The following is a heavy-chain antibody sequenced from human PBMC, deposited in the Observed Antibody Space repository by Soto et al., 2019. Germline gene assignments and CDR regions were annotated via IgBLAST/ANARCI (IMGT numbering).Heavy chain of an antibody. D-gene: IGHD3-16*01. CDR1: GYSISSYYY. Sequence: TLSLTCDVSGYSISSYYYWGWIRQPPGEGLEWIGSIYHSGSTYYNPSLRSRVTISIDPSENQFSLKLTSVTDADTAVYYCARDLIYYGNYYYSLDVWGQGTTVTVSS. V-gene: IGHV4-38-2*02. CDR3: ARDLIYYGNYYYSLDV. J-gene: IGHJ6*02. CDR2: IYHSGST.